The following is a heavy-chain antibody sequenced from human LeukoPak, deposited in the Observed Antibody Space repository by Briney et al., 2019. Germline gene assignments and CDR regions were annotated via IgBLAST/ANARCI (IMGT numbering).Heavy chain of an antibody. J-gene: IGHJ4*02. CDR2: ISYDGSNK. Sequence: GGPLRLSCAASGFTFSSYGMHWVRQAPGKGLEWVAVISYDGSNKYYADSVKGRFTISRDNSKNTLYLQMNSLRAEDTAVYYCAKCPYSSGWKILGYWGQGTLVTVSS. D-gene: IGHD6-19*01. CDR3: AKCPYSSGWKILGY. V-gene: IGHV3-30*18. CDR1: GFTFSSYG.